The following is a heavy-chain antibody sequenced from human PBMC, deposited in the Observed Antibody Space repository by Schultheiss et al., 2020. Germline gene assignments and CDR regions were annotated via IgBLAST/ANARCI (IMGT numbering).Heavy chain of an antibody. D-gene: IGHD2-2*01. CDR1: GGSVSSGSYY. J-gene: IGHJ4*02. CDR2: INHSGST. CDR3: ARVNIVVVPAVYDFRMGLRLRGSHFDY. V-gene: IGHV4-39*07. Sequence: SETLSLTCTVSGGSVSSGSYYWSWIRQPPGKGLEWIGEINHSGSTNYNPSLKSRVTISVDTSKNQFSLKLSSVTAADTAVYYCARVNIVVVPAVYDFRMGLRLRGSHFDYWGQGTLVTVSS.